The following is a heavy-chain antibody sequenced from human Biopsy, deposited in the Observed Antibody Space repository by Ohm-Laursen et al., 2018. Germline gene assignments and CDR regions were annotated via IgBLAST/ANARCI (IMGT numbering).Heavy chain of an antibody. J-gene: IGHJ5*02. Sequence: GTLSLTCTVSGDSISSYHWSWIRQPPGKGLEWIGYIYYSGIAANYNPSLKGRVTISVDTSKHQFSLRLTSATAADTAVYYCARGGFGLDGYNSPWGRGTLVIVSS. V-gene: IGHV4-59*01. D-gene: IGHD5-24*01. CDR2: IYYSGIA. CDR1: GDSISSYH. CDR3: ARGGFGLDGYNSP.